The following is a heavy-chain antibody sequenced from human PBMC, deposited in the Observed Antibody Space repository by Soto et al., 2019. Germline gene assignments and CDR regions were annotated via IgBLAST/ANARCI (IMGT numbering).Heavy chain of an antibody. J-gene: IGHJ3*02. CDR1: GGSISSSSYY. V-gene: IGHV4-39*01. D-gene: IGHD3-9*01. CDR2: IYYSGST. Sequence: QLQLQESGPGLVKPSETLSLTCTVSGGSISSSSYYWGWIRQPPGKGLEWIGSIYYSGSTYYNPSLKSRVTISVDTSKNQFSLKLSSVTAADTAVYYCARQGRDYDILTGYYPTAFDIWGQGTMVTVSS. CDR3: ARQGRDYDILTGYYPTAFDI.